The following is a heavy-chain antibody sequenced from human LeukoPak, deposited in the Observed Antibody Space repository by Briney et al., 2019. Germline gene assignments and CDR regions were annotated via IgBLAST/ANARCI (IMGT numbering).Heavy chain of an antibody. CDR3: ARRIAAAVNWFDP. D-gene: IGHD6-13*01. Sequence: ASVKVSCKASGYTFTSYAIHWVRQAPGQRFEWMGWINVGNGNTEYSQKFQGRVTITRDTSASTAYMEVSSLRSEDTAVYYCARRIAAAVNWFDPWGQGTLVTVSS. V-gene: IGHV1-3*01. CDR2: INVGNGNT. J-gene: IGHJ5*02. CDR1: GYTFTSYA.